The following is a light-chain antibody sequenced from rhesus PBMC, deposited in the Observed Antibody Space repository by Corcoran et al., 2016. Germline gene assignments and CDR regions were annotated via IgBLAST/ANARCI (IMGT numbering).Light chain of an antibody. CDR3: PPYSGRPYG. CDR1: QGISSW. Sequence: DIQMTQSPSSLSASVGDTVTITCRASQGISSWLAWYRPKPGKAPKLLIYKASSLQRGVPSRFSGCGSGTAFTLTISSLQSEDFATCYCPPYSGRPYGFGQGTKVEIK. J-gene: IGKJ2*01. V-gene: IGKV1-22*01. CDR2: KAS.